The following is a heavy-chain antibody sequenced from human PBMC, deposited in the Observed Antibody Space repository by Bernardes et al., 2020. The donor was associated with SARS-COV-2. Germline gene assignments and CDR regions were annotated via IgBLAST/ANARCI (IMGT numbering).Heavy chain of an antibody. V-gene: IGHV3-23*01. CDR2: ISGSGGST. CDR1: GFTFSSYA. Sequence: GSLRLSCAASGFTFSSYAMSWVRQAPGKGLEWVSAISGSGGSTYYADSVKGRFTISRDNSKNTLYLQMNSLRAEDTAVYYCAKDQAYCSGGSCYGDAFDIWGQGTMVTVSS. CDR3: AKDQAYCSGGSCYGDAFDI. D-gene: IGHD2-15*01. J-gene: IGHJ3*02.